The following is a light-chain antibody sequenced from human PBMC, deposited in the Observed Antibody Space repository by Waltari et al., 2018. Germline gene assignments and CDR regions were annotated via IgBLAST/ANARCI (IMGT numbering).Light chain of an antibody. V-gene: IGLV3-1*01. CDR2: RDI. CDR3: QVWDRNFVV. CDR1: KLNEKF. Sequence: SYELTQPLSLSVSPGQTATIPCSGHKLNEKFVCWYQKKPGQSPLLVIFRDIERPSGITERLSGFNSGDTATLTINGAQAVDEADYFCQVWDRNFVVFGGGTRLTVL. J-gene: IGLJ2*01.